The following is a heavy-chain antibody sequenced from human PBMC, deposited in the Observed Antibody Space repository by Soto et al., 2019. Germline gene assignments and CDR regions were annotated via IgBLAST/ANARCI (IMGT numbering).Heavy chain of an antibody. CDR3: AKDHSSSFYRSFDY. V-gene: IGHV3-23*01. D-gene: IGHD2-2*01. CDR1: GFTFTTYA. J-gene: IGHJ4*02. Sequence: PGGSLRLSCAASGFTFTTYAMTWVRQAPGEGLEWVSSISNSGGATYYADSVKGRFTISRDNSMDTVYLQMNSLRAEDTAVYYCAKDHSSSFYRSFDYWGQGILVTVLL. CDR2: ISNSGGAT.